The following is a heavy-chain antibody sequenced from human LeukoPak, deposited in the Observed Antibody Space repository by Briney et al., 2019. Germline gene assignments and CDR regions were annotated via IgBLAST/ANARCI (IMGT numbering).Heavy chain of an antibody. D-gene: IGHD2-2*01. CDR2: IYYSGST. CDR3: ARDIVVVPAAMEGGWFDP. CDR1: GGSISSYY. V-gene: IGHV4-59*12. Sequence: SETLSLTCTVSGGSISSYYWSWIRQPPGKGLEWIGYIYYSGSTNYNPSLKSRVTISVDTSKSQFSLKLSSVTAADTAVYYCARDIVVVPAAMEGGWFDPWGQGTLVTVSS. J-gene: IGHJ5*02.